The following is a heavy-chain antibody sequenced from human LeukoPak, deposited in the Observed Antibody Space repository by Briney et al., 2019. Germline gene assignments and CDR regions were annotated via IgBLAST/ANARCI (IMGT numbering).Heavy chain of an antibody. J-gene: IGHJ5*02. Sequence: PSETLSLTCAVYGGSFSGYYWSWIRQPPGKGLEWIASIYYSGSTYYSPSLKSRVTISVDTSKNQLSLKLSSLTAADTAVYYCARHEYSGSYYGLSWFDPWGQGTLVTVSS. CDR3: ARHEYSGSYYGLSWFDP. V-gene: IGHV4-34*01. CDR2: IYYSGST. CDR1: GGSFSGYY. D-gene: IGHD1-26*01.